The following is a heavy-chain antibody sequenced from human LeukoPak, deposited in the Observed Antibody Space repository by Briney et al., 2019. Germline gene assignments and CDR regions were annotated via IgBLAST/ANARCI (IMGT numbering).Heavy chain of an antibody. Sequence: GGSLRLSCAASGFNFGDYGMSWVRQAPGKGLEWVSGINWNGGGTGYADSVKGRLTISRENAKNSLYLQMNSLKAEDTALYYCARGPLQTIPTSKIVVYYYPFDYWGQGTLVTVSS. CDR1: GFNFGDYG. CDR2: INWNGGGT. V-gene: IGHV3-20*04. D-gene: IGHD3-22*01. J-gene: IGHJ4*02. CDR3: ARGPLQTIPTSKIVVYYYPFDY.